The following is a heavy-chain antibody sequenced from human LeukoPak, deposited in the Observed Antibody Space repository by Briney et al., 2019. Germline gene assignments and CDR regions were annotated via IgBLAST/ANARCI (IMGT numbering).Heavy chain of an antibody. CDR1: GFTFSRYA. Sequence: GGSLRLSCAASGFTFSRYAMHRVRQAPGKGLEYVSAISSNGGRTYYENSVKGRSTISRDNSKNTLYLQMGSLRAEDMAVYYCARDFVHYYDSSGFEYYFDFWGQGTLVTVSS. D-gene: IGHD3-22*01. CDR3: ARDFVHYYDSSGFEYYFDF. J-gene: IGHJ4*02. V-gene: IGHV3-64*01. CDR2: ISSNGGRT.